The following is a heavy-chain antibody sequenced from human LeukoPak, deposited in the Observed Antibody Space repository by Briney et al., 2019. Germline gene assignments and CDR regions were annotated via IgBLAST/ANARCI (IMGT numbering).Heavy chain of an antibody. V-gene: IGHV3-30*02. CDR2: IRYDGSNK. D-gene: IGHD3-22*01. CDR3: ARDGQTYYYDSSGYPAGYFDY. J-gene: IGHJ4*02. Sequence: GGSLRLSCAASGFTFSSYGMHWVRQAPGKGLEWVAFIRYDGSNKYYADSVKGRFTISRDNSKNTLYLQMNSLRAEDTAVYYCARDGQTYYYDSSGYPAGYFDYWGQGTLVTVSS. CDR1: GFTFSSYG.